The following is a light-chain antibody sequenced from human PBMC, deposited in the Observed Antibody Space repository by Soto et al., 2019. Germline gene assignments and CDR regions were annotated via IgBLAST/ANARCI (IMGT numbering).Light chain of an antibody. CDR3: QTWGSGIRVV. Sequence: QLVLTQSPSASASLGASGKLTCTLSSGHSSYAIAWHQQQPEKGPRYLMKLNSDGSHSKGDGIPDRFSGSSSGAERYLTISSLQSEDEADYYCQTWGSGIRVVFGGGTKLTVL. CDR2: LNSDGSH. CDR1: SGHSSYA. J-gene: IGLJ2*01. V-gene: IGLV4-69*01.